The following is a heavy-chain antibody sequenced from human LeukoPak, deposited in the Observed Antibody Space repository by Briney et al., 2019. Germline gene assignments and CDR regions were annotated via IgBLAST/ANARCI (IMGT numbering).Heavy chain of an antibody. V-gene: IGHV1-69*04. Sequence: ASVKVSCKASGGTFSSYAISWVRQAPGQGLEWMGRIIPILGIANYAQKFQGRVTITADKSTSTAYMELSSLRSEDTAVYYCAREGDYYDSSGYYYLWGQGTLVTVSS. CDR2: IIPILGIA. J-gene: IGHJ4*02. D-gene: IGHD3-22*01. CDR1: GGTFSSYA. CDR3: AREGDYYDSSGYYYL.